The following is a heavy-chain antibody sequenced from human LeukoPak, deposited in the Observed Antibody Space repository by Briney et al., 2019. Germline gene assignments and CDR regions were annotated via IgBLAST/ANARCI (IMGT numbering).Heavy chain of an antibody. CDR2: IYYSGST. V-gene: IGHV4-59*01. J-gene: IGHJ5*02. D-gene: IGHD4-23*01. Sequence: PSETLSLTCSVSGGSITSYYWNWIRQPPGKGLEWIGYIYYSGSTNYNPSLKSRVTISVDTSKNQFSLKLSSVTAADTAVYYCARVLQTTVVTHWFDPWGQGTLVTVSS. CDR1: GGSITSYY. CDR3: ARVLQTTVVTHWFDP.